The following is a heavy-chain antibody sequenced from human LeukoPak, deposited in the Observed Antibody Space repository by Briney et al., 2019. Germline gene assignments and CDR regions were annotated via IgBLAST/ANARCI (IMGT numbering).Heavy chain of an antibody. CDR1: GFTFSSYE. CDR2: ISSSDSTI. J-gene: IGHJ4*02. V-gene: IGHV3-48*03. CDR3: AKDGYDYDSSYSYFDY. Sequence: GGSLRLSCAASGFTFSSYEMNWVRQAPGKGLEWVSYISSSDSTIYYADSVKGRFTISRDNSKNTLYLQMNTLRAEDTAVYYCAKDGYDYDSSYSYFDYWGQGTLVTVSS. D-gene: IGHD3-22*01.